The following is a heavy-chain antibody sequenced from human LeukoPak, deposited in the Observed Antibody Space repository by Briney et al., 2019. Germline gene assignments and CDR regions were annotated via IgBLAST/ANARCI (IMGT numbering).Heavy chain of an antibody. J-gene: IGHJ4*02. V-gene: IGHV1-2*02. D-gene: IGHD6-13*01. Sequence: GASVKVYCKASGYTFTGYYMHWVRQAPGQGLEWMGWINPNSGGTNYAQKFQGRVTMTRDTSISTAYMELSRLRSDDTAVYYCARVRDSSSSLIDYWGQGTLVTVSS. CDR2: INPNSGGT. CDR1: GYTFTGYY. CDR3: ARVRDSSSSLIDY.